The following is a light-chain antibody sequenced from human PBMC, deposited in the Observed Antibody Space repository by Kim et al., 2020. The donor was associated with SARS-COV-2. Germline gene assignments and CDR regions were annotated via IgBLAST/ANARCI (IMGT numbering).Light chain of an antibody. Sequence: APRETASVTCSGNKLEDEYACEYQQKPGQSPVLVIDQESKRTSGVPERFSDSNSRNTATLTISGTQDMDEDDYYCQAWDSSTVVFGGGTKLTVL. V-gene: IGLV3-1*01. CDR3: QAWDSSTVV. CDR1: KLEDEY. J-gene: IGLJ2*01. CDR2: QES.